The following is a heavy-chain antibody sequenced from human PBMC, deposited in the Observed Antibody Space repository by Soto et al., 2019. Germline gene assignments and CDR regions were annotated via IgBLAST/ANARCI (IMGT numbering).Heavy chain of an antibody. D-gene: IGHD3-16*01. CDR3: ASRLMTTNPNAFDI. Sequence: SETLSLTCTVSGGSISSGGYYWSWIRQHPGKGLEWIGYIYYSGSTYYNPSLKSRVTISVDTSKNQFSLKLSSVTAADTAVYYCASRLMTTNPNAFDIWGQGTMVTVSS. CDR2: IYYSGST. CDR1: GGSISSGGYY. J-gene: IGHJ3*02. V-gene: IGHV4-31*03.